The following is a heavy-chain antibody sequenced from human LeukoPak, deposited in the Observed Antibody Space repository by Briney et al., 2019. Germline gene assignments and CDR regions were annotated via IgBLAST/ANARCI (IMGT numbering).Heavy chain of an antibody. J-gene: IGHJ4*02. CDR3: ARDSSSYYFDY. CDR1: GFTVTSNH. Sequence: GGSLRLSCAASGFTVTSNHMNWVRQAPGKGLEWVSIIYTGGTTHYADSLKDRFTISRDDSKNTLYLQMNSLRAEDTAVHYCARDSSSYYFDYWGQGTLVTVSS. D-gene: IGHD6-6*01. CDR2: IYTGGTT. V-gene: IGHV3-66*01.